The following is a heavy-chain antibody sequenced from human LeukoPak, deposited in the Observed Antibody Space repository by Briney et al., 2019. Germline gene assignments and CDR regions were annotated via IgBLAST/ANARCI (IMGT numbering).Heavy chain of an antibody. J-gene: IGHJ2*01. CDR3: ARIKFDYDVLTGFYGYWYFDL. D-gene: IGHD3-9*01. CDR1: GYTFSSSN. Sequence: ASVKVSCKASGYTFSSSNIHWVRQATVQGLEWMGWMNPNSGETGFALKFQDRVTMTRDTSISTAYLELSSVTSDDTAIYYCARIKFDYDVLTGFYGYWYFDLWGRGTLVTVSS. V-gene: IGHV1-8*01. CDR2: MNPNSGET.